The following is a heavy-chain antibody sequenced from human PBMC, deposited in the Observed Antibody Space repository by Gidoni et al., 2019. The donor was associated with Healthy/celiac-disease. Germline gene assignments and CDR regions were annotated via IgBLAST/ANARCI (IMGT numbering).Heavy chain of an antibody. CDR1: GFTFSSYS. J-gene: IGHJ4*02. V-gene: IGHV3-21*01. CDR3: ARVRITMVRGGRGYFDY. D-gene: IGHD3-10*01. Sequence: EVQLVESGGGLVKPGGSLRLSCAASGFTFSSYSMNWVRQAPGKGLEWVSSISSSSSYIYYADSVKGRFTISRDNAKNSLYLQMNSLRAEDTAVYYCARVRITMVRGGRGYFDYWGQGTLVTVSS. CDR2: ISSSSSYI.